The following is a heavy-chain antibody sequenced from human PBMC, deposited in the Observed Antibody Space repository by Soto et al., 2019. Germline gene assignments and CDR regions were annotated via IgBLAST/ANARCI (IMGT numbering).Heavy chain of an antibody. CDR2: MYIGDSDT. CDR3: ARQGSDEFGLDVFDI. V-gene: IGHV5-51*01. CDR1: GYSFTSYW. J-gene: IGHJ3*02. Sequence: GESLKICCKASGYSFTSYWMGWVRQLPGKGLAWMGIMYIGDSDTRYSPSFQGQVTISADKSISTAFLHWSSLKASDTAMYYCARQGSDEFGLDVFDIWGQGTTVTVSS. D-gene: IGHD3-10*01.